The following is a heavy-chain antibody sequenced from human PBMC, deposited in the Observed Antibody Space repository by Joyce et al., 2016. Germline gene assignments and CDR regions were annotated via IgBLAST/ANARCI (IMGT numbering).Heavy chain of an antibody. J-gene: IGHJ5*02. CDR3: AKFLTRGISS. D-gene: IGHD2-21*02. CDR2: VNLDGTYK. CDR1: AATFRNYP. V-gene: IGHV3-30*02. Sequence: QVPLVESGGGVVQPGGSLRLSCVASAATFRNYPWHWVRQAPGKGLEWLSLVNLDGTYKAYSDSVKGRFTISRDNSKTTIYLQMSNLRSADTAIYYCAKFLTRGISSWGRGTLVTVSS.